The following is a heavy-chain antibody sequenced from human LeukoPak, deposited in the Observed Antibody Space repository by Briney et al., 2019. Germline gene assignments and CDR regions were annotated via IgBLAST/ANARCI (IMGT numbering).Heavy chain of an antibody. D-gene: IGHD3-22*01. Sequence: ASVKVSCKASGYTFTSYYMHWVRQAPGQGLKWMGIINPSGGSTSYAQKFQGRVTMTRDTSTSTVYMELSSLRSEDTAVYYCARDYYDSSGYYGTDDYWGQGTLVTVSS. CDR2: INPSGGST. CDR3: ARDYYDSSGYYGTDDY. J-gene: IGHJ4*02. CDR1: GYTFTSYY. V-gene: IGHV1-46*01.